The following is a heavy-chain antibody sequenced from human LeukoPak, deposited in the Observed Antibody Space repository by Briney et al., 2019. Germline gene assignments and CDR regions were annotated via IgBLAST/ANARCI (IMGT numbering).Heavy chain of an antibody. V-gene: IGHV1-69*13. D-gene: IGHD3-22*01. CDR3: ARSRYYDSSGYYSGYDY. Sequence: ASVKVSCKASGGTFSSYAISWVRQAPGQGLEWMGGIIPIFGTANYAQKFQGRVTITADESTSTAYMELSSLRSEDTAVYYCARSRYYDSSGYYSGYDYWGQGTLVTVSS. CDR1: GGTFSSYA. J-gene: IGHJ4*02. CDR2: IIPIFGTA.